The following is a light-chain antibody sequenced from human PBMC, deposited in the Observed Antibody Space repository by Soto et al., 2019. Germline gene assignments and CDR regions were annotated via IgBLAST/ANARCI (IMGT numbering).Light chain of an antibody. Sequence: EIVLTQSPATLSVSPGERATLSCRASQTVGTSLVWYQQKPGQALSLLIYGASTRAAGIPARFSGSRSETDFTLTISSLQSEDFAVYYCQQHNAWPLTFGGGTEVEIK. J-gene: IGKJ4*01. V-gene: IGKV3-15*01. CDR1: QTVGTS. CDR2: GAS. CDR3: QQHNAWPLT.